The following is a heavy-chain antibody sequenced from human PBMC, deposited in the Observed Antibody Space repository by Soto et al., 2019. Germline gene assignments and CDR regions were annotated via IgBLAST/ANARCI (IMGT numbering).Heavy chain of an antibody. V-gene: IGHV4-59*01. J-gene: IGHJ6*02. Sequence: SETLSLTCTVSGGSISSYYWSWIRQPPGKGLEWIRNIYYSGSTNYNPSLKSRVTISVDTSKNHFSLKLSFVTAADTAVYYCARDLRGSDSGSYYTLWSVARYGMDVWGQGTTVTVSS. CDR1: GGSISSYY. CDR3: ARDLRGSDSGSYYTLWSVARYGMDV. D-gene: IGHD3-10*01. CDR2: IYYSGST.